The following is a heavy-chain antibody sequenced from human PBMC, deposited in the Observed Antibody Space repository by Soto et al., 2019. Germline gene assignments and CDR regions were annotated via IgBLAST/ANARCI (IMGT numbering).Heavy chain of an antibody. D-gene: IGHD6-19*01. Sequence: PSETLSLTCAVSGGSISSSNWWSWVRQPPGKGLEWIGEIYHSGSTNYNPSLKSRVTISVDKSKNQFSLKLSSVTAADTAVYYCARVRIAVARGRDYFDYWGQGTLVTVSS. V-gene: IGHV4-4*02. CDR1: GGSISSSNW. CDR3: ARVRIAVARGRDYFDY. CDR2: IYHSGST. J-gene: IGHJ4*02.